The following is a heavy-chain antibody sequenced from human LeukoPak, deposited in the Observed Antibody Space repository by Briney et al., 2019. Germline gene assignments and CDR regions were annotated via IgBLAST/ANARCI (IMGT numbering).Heavy chain of an antibody. J-gene: IGHJ5*02. Sequence: SVKVSCKASGGTFSSYAISWVRQAPGQGLEWMGGIIPIFGTANYAQKFQGRVTITADESTSTAYMELSSLRSEDTAVYYCASGAAAVNWFDPWGQGTLVTVSS. D-gene: IGHD2-15*01. CDR2: IIPIFGTA. CDR1: GGTFSSYA. CDR3: ASGAAAVNWFDP. V-gene: IGHV1-69*13.